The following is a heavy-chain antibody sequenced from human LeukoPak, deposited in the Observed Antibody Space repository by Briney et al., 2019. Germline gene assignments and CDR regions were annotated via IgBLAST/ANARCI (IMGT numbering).Heavy chain of an antibody. J-gene: IGHJ4*02. CDR1: GFTFSSYA. V-gene: IGHV3-23*01. CDR2: IRESGGST. CDR3: AKTKPYGTTWYGGID. D-gene: IGHD6-13*01. Sequence: GGSLRPSCVASGFTFSSYAMSWVRQAPGKGLEWVSAIRESGGSTHYADSVKGRFTISRDNSKNTLHLQMNSLRAEDTAVYYCAKTKPYGTTWYGGIDWGQGALVTVSS.